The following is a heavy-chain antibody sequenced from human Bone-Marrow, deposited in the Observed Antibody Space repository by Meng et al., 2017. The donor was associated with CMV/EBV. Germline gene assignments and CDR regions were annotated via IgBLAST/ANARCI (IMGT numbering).Heavy chain of an antibody. CDR1: GFTFSSYA. CDR3: AKKEAAAGVFYYGMDV. CDR2: IYSGGSST. D-gene: IGHD6-13*01. J-gene: IGHJ6*02. Sequence: ETLSLTCAASGFTFSSYAMSWVRQAPGKGLEWVSVIYSGGSSTYYADSVKGRFTISRDNSKNTLYLQMNSLRAEDTAVYYCAKKEAAAGVFYYGMDVWGQGTTVTVSS. V-gene: IGHV3-23*03.